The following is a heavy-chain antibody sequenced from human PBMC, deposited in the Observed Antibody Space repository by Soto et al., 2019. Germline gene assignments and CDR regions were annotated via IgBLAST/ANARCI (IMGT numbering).Heavy chain of an antibody. Sequence: GASVKVSCKASGYTFTSYGISWVRQAPGQGLEWMGWISACNGNTNYAQKLQGRVTMTTDTSTSTAYMELRSLRSDDTAVYYCARDSPRDIVLVPAAIQNWFDPWG. CDR2: ISACNGNT. CDR3: ARDSPRDIVLVPAAIQNWFDP. D-gene: IGHD2-2*01. V-gene: IGHV1-18*01. CDR1: GYTFTSYG. J-gene: IGHJ5*02.